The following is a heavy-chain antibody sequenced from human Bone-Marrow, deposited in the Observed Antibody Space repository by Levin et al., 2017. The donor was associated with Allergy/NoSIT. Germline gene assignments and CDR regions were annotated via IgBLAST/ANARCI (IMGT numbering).Heavy chain of an antibody. CDR3: ARDRNYGDYYNWFDP. CDR2: IWYDGSNK. CDR1: GFTFSSYG. Sequence: LSLTCAASGFTFSSYGMHWVRQAPGKGLEWVAVIWYDGSNKYYADSVKGRFTISRDNSKNTLYLQMNSLRAEDTAVYYCARDRNYGDYYNWFDPWGQGTLVTVSS. J-gene: IGHJ5*02. D-gene: IGHD4-17*01. V-gene: IGHV3-33*01.